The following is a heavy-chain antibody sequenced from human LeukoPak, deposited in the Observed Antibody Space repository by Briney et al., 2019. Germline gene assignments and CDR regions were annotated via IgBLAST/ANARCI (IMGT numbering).Heavy chain of an antibody. V-gene: IGHV3-30*02. J-gene: IGHJ4*02. CDR2: IRYDGSNK. CDR3: AKEYSGSFEY. D-gene: IGHD1-26*01. Sequence: GGSLRLSCAVSGFTFSAYGMHWVRQAPGKGLEWVAFIRYDGSNKYYADSVKGRFTISRDDSKNTVYLQMNSLRPEDTAMYHCAKEYSGSFEYWGQGTLVIVSS. CDR1: GFTFSAYG.